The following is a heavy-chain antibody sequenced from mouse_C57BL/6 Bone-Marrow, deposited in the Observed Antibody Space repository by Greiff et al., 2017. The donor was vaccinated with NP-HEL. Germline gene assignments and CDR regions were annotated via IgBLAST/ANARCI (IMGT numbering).Heavy chain of an antibody. Sequence: QVQLKESGAELVRPGASVTLSCKASGYTFTDYEMHWVKQTPVHGLEWIGAIDPETGGTAYNQKFKSKATLTVDKSSSTAYMQLSSLTSEDSAVYYCARDYGSSYWYFDVWGTGTTVTVSS. D-gene: IGHD1-1*01. V-gene: IGHV1-15*01. CDR3: ARDYGSSYWYFDV. J-gene: IGHJ1*03. CDR1: GYTFTDYE. CDR2: IDPETGGT.